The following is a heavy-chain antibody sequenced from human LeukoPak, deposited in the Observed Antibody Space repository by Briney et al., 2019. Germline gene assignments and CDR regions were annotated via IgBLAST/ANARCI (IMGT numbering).Heavy chain of an antibody. Sequence: GGSLRLSCAASGFTFSSYSMNWVRQAPGKGLEWVSTISGSDDSTYYAGSVKGRFTISRDNSKNTLYLQMNSLRAEDTAVYYCARVVTHSSGFYYYSYYMDVWGKGTTVTVSS. D-gene: IGHD6-19*01. CDR1: GFTFSSYS. V-gene: IGHV3-23*01. J-gene: IGHJ6*03. CDR3: ARVVTHSSGFYYYSYYMDV. CDR2: ISGSDDST.